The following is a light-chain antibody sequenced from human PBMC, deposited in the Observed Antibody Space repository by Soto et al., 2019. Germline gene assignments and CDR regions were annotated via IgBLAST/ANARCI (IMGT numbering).Light chain of an antibody. CDR1: SSDVGGSDF. CDR2: DVT. J-gene: IGLJ3*02. CDR3: CSYAGNSLWV. V-gene: IGLV2-11*01. Sequence: HSALTQPRSVSGSPGQSVTISCNGSSSDVGGSDFVSWYQQHPVKAPKLVIYDVTKRPSGVPDRFSGSKSGNTASLTISGLQAEDEADYYCCSYAGNSLWVFGGGTKVTVL.